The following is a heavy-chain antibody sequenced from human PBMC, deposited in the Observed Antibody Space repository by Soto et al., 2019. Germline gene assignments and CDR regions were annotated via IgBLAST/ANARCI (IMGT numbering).Heavy chain of an antibody. D-gene: IGHD3-22*01. CDR2: IYYTGTA. CDR1: GSPSSSYY. J-gene: IGHJ4*01. CDR3: ARLSGYYQAFDY. Sequence: ETLSLTCTVSGSPSSSYYWGWFRQPPGQGLEWVAYIYYTGTATYNPSLASRVAISLDASKSQFSLNLRSVTAADTAVYYCARLSGYYQAFDYWGHGALVTVSS. V-gene: IGHV4-59*08.